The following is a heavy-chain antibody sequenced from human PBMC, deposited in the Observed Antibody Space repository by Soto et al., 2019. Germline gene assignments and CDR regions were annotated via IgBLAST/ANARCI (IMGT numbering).Heavy chain of an antibody. J-gene: IGHJ4*02. CDR3: ASTTTGRATRAFDH. D-gene: IGHD5-12*01. V-gene: IGHV4-61*08. CDR1: GASVSSGDYY. CDR2: IYYSGST. Sequence: QVQLQESGPGLVKPSETLSLTCSVSGASVSSGDYYWSWIRQPPGKGLEWIGYIYYSGSTHYNPSLESPVTMPLDTSKNQLSLSLRSVTAADTAVYYSASTTTGRATRAFDHWGQGALVTVSS.